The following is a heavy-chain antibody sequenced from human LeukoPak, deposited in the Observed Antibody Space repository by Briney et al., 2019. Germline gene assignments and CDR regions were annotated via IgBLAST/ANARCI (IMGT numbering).Heavy chain of an antibody. V-gene: IGHV4-4*07. CDR3: ARATVTTWPDYYYGMDV. CDR2: IYTSGST. Sequence: SETLSLTCTVSGGSISSYYWSWIRQPPGKGLEWIGRIYTSGSTNYNPSLKSRVTMSVDTSKNQFSLKLSSVTAADTAVYYCARATVTTWPDYYYGMDVWGQGTTVTVSS. D-gene: IGHD4-17*01. J-gene: IGHJ6*02. CDR1: GGSISSYY.